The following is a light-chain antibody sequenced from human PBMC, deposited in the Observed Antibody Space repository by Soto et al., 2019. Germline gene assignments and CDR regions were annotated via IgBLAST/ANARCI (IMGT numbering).Light chain of an antibody. CDR1: QSVSSN. CDR2: GAS. J-gene: IGKJ4*01. Sequence: ELVMTQSPATLSVSPGERATLSCRASQSVSSNLAWYQQKPGQAPRLLIHGASTRATGIPARFSGSGSGTEFTLTISSLQSEDFAVYYCQQYNEWPPVTFGGGTKVDIK. V-gene: IGKV3-15*01. CDR3: QQYNEWPPVT.